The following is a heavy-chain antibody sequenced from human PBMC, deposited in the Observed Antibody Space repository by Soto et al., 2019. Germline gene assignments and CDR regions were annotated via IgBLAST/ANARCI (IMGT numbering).Heavy chain of an antibody. CDR2: IYNSVSP. CDR1: GYSFSSDYSISRYTY. V-gene: IGHV4-38-2*01. J-gene: IGHJ2*01. CDR3: AGNSSSVELLGGGWHFDL. Sequence: SETLSLTCAVSGYSFSSDYSISRYTYWGWIRQPPGKGLEWIGSIYNSVSPSYNPSLKSRFTMSVDTSKSQFSLKLSSVTAADTAIYYCAGNSSSVELLGGGWHFDLWGRGTLVTVSS. D-gene: IGHD2-21*01.